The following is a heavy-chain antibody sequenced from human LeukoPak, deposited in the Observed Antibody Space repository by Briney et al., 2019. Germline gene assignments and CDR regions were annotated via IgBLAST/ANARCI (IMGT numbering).Heavy chain of an antibody. CDR1: GGSIGGYD. J-gene: IGHJ5*02. CDR2: VSYSGNT. D-gene: IGHD3-10*01. Sequence: PSETLSLTCAVSGGSIGGYDWSWIRQPPGKGLEWIGYVSYSGNTKFNPSLKSRVTISIDTSKNQFSVILTSVTAADTAVYFCARVNYASGGYSSWFDPWGQGTLVTVSS. CDR3: ARVNYASGGYSSWFDP. V-gene: IGHV4-59*08.